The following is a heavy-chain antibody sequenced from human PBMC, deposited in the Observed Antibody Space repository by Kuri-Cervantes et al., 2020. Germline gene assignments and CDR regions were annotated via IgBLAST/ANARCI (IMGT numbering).Heavy chain of an antibody. CDR3: AKTGLSGSYTPGFDY. D-gene: IGHD1-26*01. Sequence: SLKISCAASGFTFDDYAMHWVRQAPGKGLEWVSGISWNSGSIGYADSVKGRFTISRDNAKNTLNLQMNSLRAEDTAVYYCAKTGLSGSYTPGFDYWGQGTLVTVSS. J-gene: IGHJ4*02. CDR2: ISWNSGSI. V-gene: IGHV3-9*01. CDR1: GFTFDDYA.